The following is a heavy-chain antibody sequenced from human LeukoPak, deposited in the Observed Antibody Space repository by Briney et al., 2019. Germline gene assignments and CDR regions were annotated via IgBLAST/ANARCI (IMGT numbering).Heavy chain of an antibody. CDR1: GFTFSSYA. J-gene: IGHJ4*01. Sequence: PGRSLRLSCAASGFTFSSYAMHWVRQAPGKGLEWVAVISYDGSNKYYADSVKGRFTISRDNSKNTLYLQMNSLRAEDTAVYYCARDLGVTGDYSFGYWGQGTLVTVSS. CDR3: ARDLGVTGDYSFGY. CDR2: ISYDGSNK. D-gene: IGHD4-11*01. V-gene: IGHV3-30-3*01.